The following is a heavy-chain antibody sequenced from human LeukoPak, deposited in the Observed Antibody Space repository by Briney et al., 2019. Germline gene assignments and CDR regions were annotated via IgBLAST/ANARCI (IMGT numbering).Heavy chain of an antibody. CDR3: ARTGDYDILTGEVGYYGMDV. CDR2: ISAYNGNT. Sequence: GASVKVSCKASGYTFTSYGISWVRQTPGQGLEWMGWISAYNGNTNYAQKLQGRVTMTTDTSTSTAYMELRSLRSDDTAVYYCARTGDYDILTGEVGYYGMDVWGQGTTVTVSS. J-gene: IGHJ6*02. V-gene: IGHV1-18*01. CDR1: GYTFTSYG. D-gene: IGHD3-9*01.